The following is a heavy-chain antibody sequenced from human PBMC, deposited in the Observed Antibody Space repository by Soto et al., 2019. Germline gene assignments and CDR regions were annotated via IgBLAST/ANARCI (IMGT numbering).Heavy chain of an antibody. CDR3: ASCGYSYGFGY. CDR2: IYYSGST. Sequence: PSETLSITRTVSDGSISSYYWSWIRQPPGKGLEWIGYIYYSGSTNYNPSLKSRVTISVDTSKNQFSLKLSSVTAADTAVYYCASCGYSYGFGYWGQGTLVTVSS. V-gene: IGHV4-59*01. CDR1: DGSISSYY. D-gene: IGHD5-18*01. J-gene: IGHJ4*02.